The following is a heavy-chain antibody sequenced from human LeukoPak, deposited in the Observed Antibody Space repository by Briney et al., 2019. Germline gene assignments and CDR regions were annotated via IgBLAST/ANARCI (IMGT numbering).Heavy chain of an antibody. CDR1: GYTFTGYY. CDR3: ARDLGLSYDFWSGYYNSPLDY. CDR2: INPNSGGT. V-gene: IGHV1-2*06. Sequence: ASVKVSCKASGYTFTGYYMHWVRQAPGQGLEWMGRINPNSGGTNYAQKFQGRVTMTRDTSISTAYMELRSLRSDDTAVYYCARDLGLSYDFWSGYYNSPLDYWGQGTLATVSS. D-gene: IGHD3-3*01. J-gene: IGHJ4*02.